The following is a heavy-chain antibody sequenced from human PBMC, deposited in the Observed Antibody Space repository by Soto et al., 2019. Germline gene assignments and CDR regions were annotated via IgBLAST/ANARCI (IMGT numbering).Heavy chain of an antibody. CDR2: IFPLTDIP. J-gene: IGHJ4*02. CDR3: ARGPLVVLKYLES. V-gene: IGHV1-69*04. Sequence: SVKVSCKASGGTFRNYPINWVRQAPGQGLEWMGSIFPLTDIPDYAQNFQARLTISADKSTSTAYMELSSLTSDDTAMYFCARGPLVVLKYLESWGQGTLVTVSS. CDR1: GGTFRNYP.